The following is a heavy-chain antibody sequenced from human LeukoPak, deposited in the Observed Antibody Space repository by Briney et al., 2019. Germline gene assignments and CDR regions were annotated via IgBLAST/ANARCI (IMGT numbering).Heavy chain of an antibody. CDR3: AKVRNCGGDCYEN. CDR2: ITHSGLTT. D-gene: IGHD2-21*02. V-gene: IGHV3-23*01. Sequence: PGGSLRLSCAASGFTFSDYAMTWVRQAPGKGLDWVSGITHSGLTTYYAASVKGRFTISRDNSKNTLYLQMNSLRAEDTAVYYCAKVRNCGGDCYENWGQGTLVTVSS. J-gene: IGHJ4*02. CDR1: GFTFSDYA.